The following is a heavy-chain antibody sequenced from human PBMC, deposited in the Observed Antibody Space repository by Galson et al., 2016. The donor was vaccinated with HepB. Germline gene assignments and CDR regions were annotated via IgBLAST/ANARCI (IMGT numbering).Heavy chain of an antibody. CDR2: ISYDGAKK. Sequence: SLRLSCAASGFTFNSYGMHWVRQAPGKGLEWVAVISYDGAKKYYGHSVQRRFTISSDNPRNTLYLQMNSLRAEDTAVYYCTKESTTLLTAYNWFDHRGQGTPVSVSS. CDR3: TKESTTLLTAYNWFDH. D-gene: IGHD1-1*01. CDR1: GFTFNSYG. J-gene: IGHJ5*02. V-gene: IGHV3-30*18.